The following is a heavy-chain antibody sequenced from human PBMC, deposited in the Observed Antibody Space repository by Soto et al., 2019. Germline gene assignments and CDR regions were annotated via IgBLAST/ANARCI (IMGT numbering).Heavy chain of an antibody. D-gene: IGHD3-22*01. Sequence: ASVKVSCKASGYTFTGYYIHWVRQAPGQGLEWMGWINPNSGGTNYAQKFQGRVTMTRDTSISTAYMELSRLRSDDTAVYYCFTYDSSGYYYYFDYWGQGTLVTVSS. J-gene: IGHJ4*02. CDR3: FTYDSSGYYYYFDY. CDR2: INPNSGGT. CDR1: GYTFTGYY. V-gene: IGHV1-2*02.